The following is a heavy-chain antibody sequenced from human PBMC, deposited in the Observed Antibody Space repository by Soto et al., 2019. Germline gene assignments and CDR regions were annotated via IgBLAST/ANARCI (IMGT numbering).Heavy chain of an antibody. CDR2: MSHSGGT. V-gene: IGHV4-34*01. J-gene: IGHJ3*02. D-gene: IGHD2-21*02. CDR1: GGFVSSGSYY. CDR3: ARVERGTATPVVDAFDI. Sequence: QVQLQQWGAGLLKPSETLSLTCAVYGGFVSSGSYYWSWIRQPPGKGLEWIGEMSHSGGTHFNPSLKSRVTISVDTSKHQFSLKTSSVTAVDTALYYCARVERGTATPVVDAFDIWGPGTMVTVSS.